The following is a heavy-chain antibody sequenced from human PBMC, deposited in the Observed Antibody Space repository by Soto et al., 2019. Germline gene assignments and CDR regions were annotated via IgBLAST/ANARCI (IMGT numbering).Heavy chain of an antibody. CDR1: GFTFSSYS. CDR3: ASQHGAFDI. D-gene: IGHD2-2*01. J-gene: IGHJ3*02. V-gene: IGHV3-48*02. CDR2: ISSSSSTI. Sequence: GGSLRLSCAAYGFTFSSYSMNWVRQAPGKGLEGVSYISSSSSTIYYADSVKCRFTISRDNAKNSLYLQMNSLRDEDTAVYHCASQHGAFDIWGQGTMVTVSS.